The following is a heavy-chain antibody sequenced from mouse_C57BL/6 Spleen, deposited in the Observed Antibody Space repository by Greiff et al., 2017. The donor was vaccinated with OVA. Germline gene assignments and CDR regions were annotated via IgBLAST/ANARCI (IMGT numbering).Heavy chain of an antibody. Sequence: VKVVESGPGLVAPSQSLSITCTVSGFSLTSYGVSWVRQPPGKGLEWLGVIWGDGSTTYHSALISRLSISKDNSKSQVFIKLNRLQTDDTATYYCAKLANWDDYAMDYWGQGTSVTVSS. CDR2: IWGDGST. J-gene: IGHJ4*01. CDR1: GFSLTSYG. CDR3: AKLANWDDYAMDY. V-gene: IGHV2-3*01. D-gene: IGHD4-1*01.